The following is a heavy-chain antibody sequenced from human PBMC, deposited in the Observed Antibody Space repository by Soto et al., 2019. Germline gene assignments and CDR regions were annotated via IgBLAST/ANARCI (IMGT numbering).Heavy chain of an antibody. D-gene: IGHD3-16*01. CDR3: ARETLAIRGGRTEY. CDR2: IWYDGSEK. J-gene: IGHJ4*02. CDR1: GFPLSSYG. Sequence: QVQLVESGGGVGQPGRSLRLSCVTSGFPLSSYGMHWVRQAPGKGLEWVAIIWYDGSEKDYADSVKGRFTISRDNSKNTFYLEMHSLRDEDTAVYYCARETLAIRGGRTEYWGQGTLVTVSS. V-gene: IGHV3-33*08.